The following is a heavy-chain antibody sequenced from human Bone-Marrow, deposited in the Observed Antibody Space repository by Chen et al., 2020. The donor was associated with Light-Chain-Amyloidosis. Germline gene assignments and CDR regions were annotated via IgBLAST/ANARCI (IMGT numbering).Heavy chain of an antibody. CDR2: IYSGGST. V-gene: IGHV3-53*01. CDR1: GFTVSNNY. CDR3: ARDNYGSGSYPMVD. D-gene: IGHD3-10*01. J-gene: IGHJ4*02. Sequence: EVQLVESGGGLIQPGGSLRLSCAASGFTVSNNYMSWVRQAPGKGLEWVSVIYSGGSTYYADSVKGRFTISRDNSKNTLYLQMNSLTAEDTAVYYCARDNYGSGSYPMVDWGQGTLVTVSS.